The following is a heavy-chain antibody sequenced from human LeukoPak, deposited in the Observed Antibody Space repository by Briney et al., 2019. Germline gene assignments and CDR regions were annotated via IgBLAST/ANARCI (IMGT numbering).Heavy chain of an antibody. D-gene: IGHD5-18*01. CDR2: ISSNGGST. CDR3: VKRPSAIDY. V-gene: IGHV3-64D*09. Sequence: GGSLRLSCSASGFTFSSYAMHWVRQAPGKGLECVSAISSNGGSTYYADSVKGRFTISRDNSKNSLYLQMSSLRAEDTAVYYCVKRPSAIDYWGQGTLVTVSS. J-gene: IGHJ4*02. CDR1: GFTFSSYA.